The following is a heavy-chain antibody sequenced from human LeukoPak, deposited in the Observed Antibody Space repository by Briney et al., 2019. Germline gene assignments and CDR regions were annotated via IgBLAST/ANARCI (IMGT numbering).Heavy chain of an antibody. V-gene: IGHV1-2*04. J-gene: IGHJ6*02. Sequence: GASVKVSCKASGYTFTGYYMHWVRQAPGQGLEWMGWINPNSGGTNYAQKFQDWVTMTRDTSISTAYMELSRLRSDDTAVYYCARAGCSSTSCHMYYYYYGMDVWGQGTTVTVSS. CDR2: INPNSGGT. CDR3: ARAGCSSTSCHMYYYYYGMDV. CDR1: GYTFTGYY. D-gene: IGHD2-2*01.